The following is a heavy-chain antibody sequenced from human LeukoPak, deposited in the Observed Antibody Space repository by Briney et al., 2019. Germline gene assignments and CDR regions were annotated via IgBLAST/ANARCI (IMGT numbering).Heavy chain of an antibody. V-gene: IGHV3-7*01. CDR3: ARDEVLCTSISCYVPYGMDV. D-gene: IGHD2-2*01. CDR2: IKQDGSVK. J-gene: IGHJ6*02. Sequence: GGSLRLSCATSGFPFSNYWMTWVRQAPGKGLEWVTNIKQDGSVKYYVDSVKGRFTISRDNSKNTLYLQMNSLRAEDSAVYYCARDEVLCTSISCYVPYGMDVWGQGTTVSVSS. CDR1: GFPFSNYW.